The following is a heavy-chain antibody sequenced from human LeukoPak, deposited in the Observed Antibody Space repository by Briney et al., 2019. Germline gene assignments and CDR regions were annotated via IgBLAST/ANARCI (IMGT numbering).Heavy chain of an antibody. D-gene: IGHD5-24*01. CDR3: ASMNRDGFKYYFDY. Sequence: SETLSLTCTVSGGSISSGDYYWRWIRQHPGKGLEWIGYIYYSGSTYHNPSLKSRVTISVDTSKNQFSLKLSSVTAADTAVYYCASMNRDGFKYYFDYWGQGTLVTVSS. V-gene: IGHV4-31*03. J-gene: IGHJ4*02. CDR1: GGSISSGDYY. CDR2: IYYSGST.